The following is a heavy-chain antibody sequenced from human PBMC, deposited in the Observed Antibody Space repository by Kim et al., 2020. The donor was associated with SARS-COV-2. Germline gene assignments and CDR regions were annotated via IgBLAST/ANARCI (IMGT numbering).Heavy chain of an antibody. D-gene: IGHD3-3*01. J-gene: IGHJ6*02. CDR2: INAGNGNT. CDR3: ARNYYDFWSGYFPIHYYYGMDV. Sequence: ASVKVSCKASGYTFTSYAMHWVRQAPGQRLEWMGWINAGNGNTKYSQKFQGRVTITRDTSASTAYMELSSLRSEDTAVYYCARNYYDFWSGYFPIHYYYGMDVWGQGTTVTVSS. V-gene: IGHV1-3*01. CDR1: GYTFTSYA.